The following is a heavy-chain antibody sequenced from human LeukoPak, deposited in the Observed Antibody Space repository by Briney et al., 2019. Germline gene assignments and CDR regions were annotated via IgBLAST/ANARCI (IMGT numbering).Heavy chain of an antibody. CDR3: AKDLKGEGGLTKYHDFWSGYYRPPSMAGYFQY. CDR1: GYTFSTYA. D-gene: IGHD3-3*01. V-gene: IGHV3-23*01. CDR2: ISGSADRT. Sequence: GGSLRLSCAASGYTFSTYAMHWVRQAPGKGLEWVSSISGSADRTYYADSVKGRFTISRDNAKNTLYLQMNSLRVDDTAVYYCAKDLKGEGGLTKYHDFWSGYYRPPSMAGYFQYWGQGTLVTVSS. J-gene: IGHJ1*01.